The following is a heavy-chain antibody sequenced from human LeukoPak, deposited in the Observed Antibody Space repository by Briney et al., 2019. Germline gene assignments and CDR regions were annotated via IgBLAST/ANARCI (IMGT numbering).Heavy chain of an antibody. V-gene: IGHV1-69*13. J-gene: IGHJ6*03. CDR1: GGTFSSYA. CDR2: IIPIFGTA. D-gene: IGHD2-2*02. CDR3: ARDWGGGTSCYSVPCYYYYMDV. Sequence: SVKVSCKASGGTFSSYAISWVRQAPGQGLEWMGGIIPIFGTANYAQKFQGRVTITADESTSTAYMELSSLRSEDTAVYYCARDWGGGTSCYSVPCYYYYMDVWGKGTTVTVSS.